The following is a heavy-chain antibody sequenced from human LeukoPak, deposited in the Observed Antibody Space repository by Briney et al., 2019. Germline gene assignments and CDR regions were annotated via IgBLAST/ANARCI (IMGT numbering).Heavy chain of an antibody. J-gene: IGHJ5*02. CDR1: GGSIGSGSYY. CDR3: ARDIAYCGGDCYVQFDP. CDR2: IYTSGST. D-gene: IGHD2-21*02. Sequence: SQTLSLTCTVSGGSIGSGSYYWSWIRQPAGKGLEWIGRIYTSGSTNYNPSLKSRVTISVDTSKSQFSLKLSSVTAADTAVYYCARDIAYCGGDCYVQFDPWGQGTLVTVSS. V-gene: IGHV4-61*02.